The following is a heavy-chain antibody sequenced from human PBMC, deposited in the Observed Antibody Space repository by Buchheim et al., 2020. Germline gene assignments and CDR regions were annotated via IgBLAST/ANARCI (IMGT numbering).Heavy chain of an antibody. Sequence: QVQLVESGGGVVQPGRSLRLSCAASGFTFSSYGMHWVRQAPGKGLEWVAVISYDGSNKYYADSVKGRFTISRDNSKNTLYLQMNSLRAEDTAVYYCAKEEQWLVLEPRGPLDYWGQGTL. V-gene: IGHV3-30*18. D-gene: IGHD6-19*01. J-gene: IGHJ4*02. CDR1: GFTFSSYG. CDR3: AKEEQWLVLEPRGPLDY. CDR2: ISYDGSNK.